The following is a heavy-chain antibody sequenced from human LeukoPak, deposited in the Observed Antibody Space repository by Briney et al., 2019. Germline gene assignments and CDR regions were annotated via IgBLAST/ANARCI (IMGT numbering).Heavy chain of an antibody. CDR3: ARLQYYDFWSGYYTAYFDY. D-gene: IGHD3-3*01. J-gene: IGHJ4*02. Sequence: PSETLSLTCTVSGGSISSYYWSWLRQPPGKGLKWIGYIYYSGSTNYNPSLKSRVTISVDTSKNQFSLKLSSVTAADTAVYYCARLQYYDFWSGYYTAYFDYWGQGTLATVSS. CDR1: GGSISSYY. V-gene: IGHV4-59*08. CDR2: IYYSGST.